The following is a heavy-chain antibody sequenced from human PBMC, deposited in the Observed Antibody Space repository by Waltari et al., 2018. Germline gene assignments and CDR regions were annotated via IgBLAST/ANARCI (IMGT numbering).Heavy chain of an antibody. CDR2: INPKSGGT. V-gene: IGHV1-2*02. J-gene: IGHJ3*02. CDR1: GYSFPAYY. Sequence: QGQLVQSGAQVKEPGASVRVSCKSSGYSFPAYYIQWVRQAPGQGLEWMAWINPKSGGTNYAQKFQGRVSVTRDTSISTAYMELSGLKSDDTAVYFCAAELPSDPLRAFDIWGQGTMVTVSS. D-gene: IGHD2-2*01. CDR3: AAELPSDPLRAFDI.